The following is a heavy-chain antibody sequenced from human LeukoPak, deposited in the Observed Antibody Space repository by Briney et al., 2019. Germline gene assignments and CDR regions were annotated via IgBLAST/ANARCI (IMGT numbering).Heavy chain of an antibody. CDR2: ISPSGSTR. CDR1: GFSFSSYE. CDR3: TKLAVASADS. Sequence: GGSLRLSCAASGFSFSSYEMNWVRQAPGKGLEWVSNISPSGSTRYYADSVKGRFTVSRDNAKNSLYLQMNSLRAGDTGVYYCTKLAVASADSWGQGTLVTVSS. D-gene: IGHD6-19*01. V-gene: IGHV3-48*03. J-gene: IGHJ4*02.